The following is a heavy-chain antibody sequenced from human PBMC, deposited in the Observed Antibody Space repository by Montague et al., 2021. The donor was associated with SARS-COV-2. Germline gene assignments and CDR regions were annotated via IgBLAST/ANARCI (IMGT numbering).Heavy chain of an antibody. V-gene: IGHV3-74*01. D-gene: IGHD3-10*01. Sequence: SLRLSCAASGFTFRSYWMHWVRQVPGRGPVWVSRIKPDGTSTHYSASVKVRFIISRDNARNTLSLQMTNMRADDTAIYYCVRPLWFGDSDYYFESWGQGTLVTVSS. J-gene: IGHJ4*02. CDR2: IKPDGTST. CDR3: VRPLWFGDSDYYFES. CDR1: GFTFRSYW.